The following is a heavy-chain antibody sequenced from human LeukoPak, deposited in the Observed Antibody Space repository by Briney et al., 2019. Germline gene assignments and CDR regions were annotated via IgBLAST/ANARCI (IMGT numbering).Heavy chain of an antibody. CDR3: ARASGYCSGGSCYWRGYFDY. V-gene: IGHV4-38-2*02. J-gene: IGHJ4*02. D-gene: IGHD2-15*01. Sequence: KPSETLSLTCTVSGYSISSGYYWAWIRQPPGKGLEWIGSIYYSGSTYYNPSLKSRVTISVDTSKHQFSLKLSSVTVADTAVYYCARASGYCSGGSCYWRGYFDYWGQGTLVTVSS. CDR1: GYSISSGYY. CDR2: IYYSGST.